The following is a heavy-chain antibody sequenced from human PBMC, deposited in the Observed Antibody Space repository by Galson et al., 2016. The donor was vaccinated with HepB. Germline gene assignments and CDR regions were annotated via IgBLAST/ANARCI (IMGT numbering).Heavy chain of an antibody. CDR2: ITGSAETT. J-gene: IGHJ6*04. V-gene: IGHV3-23*01. D-gene: IGHD2/OR15-2a*01. CDR1: GFTFSNYA. Sequence: SLRLSCAASGFTFSNYAIIWVRQAPGKGLEWVSAITGSAETTYYADSVKGRFTISRDTSKNTLNLQMNSLRAEDTAIYYCVKDFFSDMDGGGKGTTVTVSS. CDR3: VKDFFSDMDG.